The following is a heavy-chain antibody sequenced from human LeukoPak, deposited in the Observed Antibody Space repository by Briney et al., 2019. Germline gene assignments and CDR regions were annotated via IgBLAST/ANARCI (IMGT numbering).Heavy chain of an antibody. CDR1: GGSISSYY. Sequence: SETLSLTCTVSGGSISSYYWSWIRQPPGKGLEWIGYIYYSGSTNYNPSLKSRVTISVDTSKNQFSLKLSSVTAADTAVYYCARRRFTMVRGVIIRSPFDYWGQGTLVTVSS. CDR3: ARRRFTMVRGVIIRSPFDY. CDR2: IYYSGST. V-gene: IGHV4-59*01. J-gene: IGHJ4*02. D-gene: IGHD3-10*01.